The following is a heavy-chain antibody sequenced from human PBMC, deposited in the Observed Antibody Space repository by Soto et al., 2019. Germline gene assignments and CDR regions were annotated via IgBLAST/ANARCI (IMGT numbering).Heavy chain of an antibody. J-gene: IGHJ4*02. CDR2: IYHSGST. Sequence: SETLSLTCAVSGGSISSSNWWSCVRQPPGKGLEWIGEIYHSGSTNYNPSLKSRVTISVDKSKNQFSLKLSSVTAADTAVYYCARVVDDQVVVAETQLFDYWGQGTLVTVSS. CDR1: GGSISSSNW. CDR3: ARVVDDQVVVAETQLFDY. V-gene: IGHV4-4*02. D-gene: IGHD2-15*01.